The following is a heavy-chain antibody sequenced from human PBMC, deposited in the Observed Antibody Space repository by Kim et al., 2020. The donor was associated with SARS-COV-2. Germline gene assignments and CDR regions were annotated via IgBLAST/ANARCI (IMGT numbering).Heavy chain of an antibody. CDR3: ARDYSMTDGDYYYGMDV. CDR1: GYTFTSYA. Sequence: ASVKVSCKASGYTFTSYAMHWVRQAPGQRLEWMGWINAGNGNTKYSQKFQGRVTITRDTSASTAYMELSSLRSEDTAVYYCARDYSMTDGDYYYGMDVWGQGTTVTVSS. J-gene: IGHJ6*02. CDR2: INAGNGNT. D-gene: IGHD4-17*01. V-gene: IGHV1-3*01.